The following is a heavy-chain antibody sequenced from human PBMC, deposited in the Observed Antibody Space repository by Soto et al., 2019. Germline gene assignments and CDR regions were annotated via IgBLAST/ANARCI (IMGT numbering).Heavy chain of an antibody. CDR2: ISADGPNA. Sequence: QVQLVESGGDVVQPGRSLRLSCAASGSTFSSYDIHWVRQAPGKGLEWVAHISADGPNAYYTDSEKGLLTISRDNARNTVYLQVNSLRPEDTAVYHCVRGPSHGAFDIWGQGTMVTVSS. J-gene: IGHJ3*02. CDR3: VRGPSHGAFDI. V-gene: IGHV3-30-3*01. CDR1: GSTFSSYD.